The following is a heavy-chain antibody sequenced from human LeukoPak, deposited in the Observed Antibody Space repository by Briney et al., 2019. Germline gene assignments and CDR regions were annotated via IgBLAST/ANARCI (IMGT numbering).Heavy chain of an antibody. V-gene: IGHV3-33*01. CDR3: ASSMEGATDY. J-gene: IGHJ4*02. CDR2: IWYDGSNK. CDR1: GFTFSVYG. D-gene: IGHD2/OR15-2a*01. Sequence: GGSLRLSCVVSGFTFSVYGMHWVRQAPGKGLEWVAVIWYDGSNKFYADSVKGRFTISRDNSKNTLYLQMNSLRAEDTAVYYCASSMEGATDYWGQGTLVTVSS.